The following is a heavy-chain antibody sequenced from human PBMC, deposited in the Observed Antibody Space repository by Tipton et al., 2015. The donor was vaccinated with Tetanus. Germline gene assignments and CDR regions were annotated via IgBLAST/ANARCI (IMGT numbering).Heavy chain of an antibody. V-gene: IGHV4-34*01. D-gene: IGHD3-22*01. CDR3: ARELDDSSGYYSRSLDY. CDR1: GGSFSGYY. CDR2: INHSGST. Sequence: TLSLTCAVYGGSFSGYYWSWIRQPPGKGLEWIGEINHSGSTNYNPSLKSRVTISVDTSKNQFSLKLSSVTAADTAVYYCARELDDSSGYYSRSLDYWGQGTLVTVSS. J-gene: IGHJ4*02.